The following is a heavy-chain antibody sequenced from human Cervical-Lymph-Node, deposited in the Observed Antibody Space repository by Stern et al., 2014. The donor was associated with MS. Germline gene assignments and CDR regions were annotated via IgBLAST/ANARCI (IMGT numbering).Heavy chain of an antibody. CDR2: ISYDGSNE. CDR3: AKAVWGYYDSCASDN. J-gene: IGHJ4*02. Sequence: VQLEESGGGVVQPGRSLRLSCTASGFPFSSYGMHWVRQAPGKGLEWVAVISYDGSNEYYEDFVKGRFTISRDNSKNTLYLQMNSLRTEDTAMYYCAKAVWGYYDSCASDNWGQGTLVTVSS. V-gene: IGHV3-30*18. D-gene: IGHD3-22*01. CDR1: GFPFSSYG.